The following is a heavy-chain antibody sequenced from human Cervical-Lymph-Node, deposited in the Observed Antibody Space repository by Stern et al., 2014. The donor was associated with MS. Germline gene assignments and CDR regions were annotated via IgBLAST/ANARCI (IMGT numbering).Heavy chain of an antibody. CDR2: IKGKTDGGTA. D-gene: IGHD2-2*01. J-gene: IGHJ4*02. CDR3: TTAPFSTPFDF. Sequence: EDQLVESGGGLVKPGGSLRLSCAASGFTVTNVWMNWVRQAPGKGLQWVGRIKGKTDGGTADYAAPVKARFTISRDDSKNTLYLHMNSLKTEDTAVYYCTTAPFSTPFDFWGPGTPVTVSS. V-gene: IGHV3-15*01. CDR1: GFTVTNVW.